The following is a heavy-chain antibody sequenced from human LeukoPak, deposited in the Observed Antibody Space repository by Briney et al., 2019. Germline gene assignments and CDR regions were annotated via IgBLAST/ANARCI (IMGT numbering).Heavy chain of an antibody. CDR1: GGSISSSSYY. Sequence: KASETLSLTCTVSGGSISSSSYYWGWIRQPPGKGLEWIGSIYYSGSTYYNPSLKSRVTISVDTSKNQFSLKLSSVTAADTAVYYCARDRWIRDAFDIWGQGTMVTVSS. J-gene: IGHJ3*02. D-gene: IGHD5-18*01. V-gene: IGHV4-39*07. CDR2: IYYSGST. CDR3: ARDRWIRDAFDI.